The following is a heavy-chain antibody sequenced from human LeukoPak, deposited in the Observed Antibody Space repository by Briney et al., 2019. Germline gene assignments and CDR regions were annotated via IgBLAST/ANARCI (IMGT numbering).Heavy chain of an antibody. CDR3: ARDIVVVPLVMGWFDP. Sequence: GGSLRLSCAASGFTFSDYYMSWIRQAPGKGLEWVSYISGSGRTIYYADSLKSRFTISRDNATNSLYLQMNSLRAEDTAVYYCARDIVVVPLVMGWFDPWGQGTLVTVSS. CDR2: ISGSGRTI. CDR1: GFTFSDYY. V-gene: IGHV3-11*01. J-gene: IGHJ5*02. D-gene: IGHD2-2*01.